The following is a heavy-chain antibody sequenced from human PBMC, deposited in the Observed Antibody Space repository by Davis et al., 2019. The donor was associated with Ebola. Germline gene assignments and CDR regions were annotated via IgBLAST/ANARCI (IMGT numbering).Heavy chain of an antibody. D-gene: IGHD1/OR15-1a*01. CDR3: VTENWYRFES. J-gene: IGHJ4*02. CDR2: SRNKENRYST. CDR1: GFSFTDAW. Sequence: GESLKISCAASGFSFTDAWMNWVRQTPGKGLEWVGLSRNKENRYSTEYAASVKGRFTISRDDSKNLLYLEMNGLRTEDTAVYYCVTENWYRFESWGQGTLVTVSS. V-gene: IGHV3-72*01.